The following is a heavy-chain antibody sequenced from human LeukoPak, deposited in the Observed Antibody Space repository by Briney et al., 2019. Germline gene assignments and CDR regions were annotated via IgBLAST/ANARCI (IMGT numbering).Heavy chain of an antibody. D-gene: IGHD2-15*01. CDR3: ARGEDGYCSGGSCYSFAFDI. CDR2: IYYSGST. J-gene: IGHJ3*02. V-gene: IGHV4-30-4*01. Sequence: PSETLSLTCTVSGGSISSGDYYWSWIRQPPGKGLEWIGYIYYSGSTYYNPSLKSRVTISVDTSKNQFSLKLSSVTAADTAVYYCARGEDGYCSGGSCYSFAFDIWGQGTMVTVSS. CDR1: GGSISSGDYY.